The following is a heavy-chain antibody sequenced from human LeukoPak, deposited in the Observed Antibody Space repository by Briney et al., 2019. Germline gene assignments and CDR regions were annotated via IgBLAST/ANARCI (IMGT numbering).Heavy chain of an antibody. CDR1: GGSISSYY. D-gene: IGHD2-2*01. CDR3: AAQVVVPAASRGGFDY. J-gene: IGHJ4*02. Sequence: SETLSLTCTVSGGSISSYYGSWIRQPAGKGLEWIGRIYTSGSTNYNPSLKSRVTMSVDTSKNQFSLKLSSVTAADTAVYYCAAQVVVPAASRGGFDYWGQGNLVTVSS. V-gene: IGHV4-4*07. CDR2: IYTSGST.